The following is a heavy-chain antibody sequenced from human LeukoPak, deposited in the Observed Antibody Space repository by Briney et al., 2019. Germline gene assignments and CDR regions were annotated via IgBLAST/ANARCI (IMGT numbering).Heavy chain of an antibody. CDR1: GFTFSNYA. J-gene: IGHJ4*02. D-gene: IGHD2-8*02. CDR3: PKPSPFEYWPPFDM. Sequence: GGSLRLSCAASGFTFSNYAMSWVRQAPGKGLEWVSAIGGSGTSTYYADSVKGRFTISRDNSKNTLFLQMNSLRAEDTAVYYFPKPSPFEYWPPFDMWGRETLVPVP. CDR2: IGGSGTST. V-gene: IGHV3-23*01.